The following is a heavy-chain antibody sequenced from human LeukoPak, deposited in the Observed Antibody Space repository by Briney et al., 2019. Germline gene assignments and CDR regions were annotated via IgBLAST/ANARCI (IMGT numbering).Heavy chain of an antibody. V-gene: IGHV4-30-4*01. CDR3: ARDYYDSSGYYYEVWYFDL. D-gene: IGHD3-22*01. CDR1: GGSISSGDYY. CDR2: IYYSGST. Sequence: SETLSLTCTVSGGSISSGDYYWGWIRQPPGKGLEWIGYIYYSGSTYYNPSLKSRVTISVDTSKNQFSLKLSSVTAADTAVYYCARDYYDSSGYYYEVWYFDLWGRGTLVTVSS. J-gene: IGHJ2*01.